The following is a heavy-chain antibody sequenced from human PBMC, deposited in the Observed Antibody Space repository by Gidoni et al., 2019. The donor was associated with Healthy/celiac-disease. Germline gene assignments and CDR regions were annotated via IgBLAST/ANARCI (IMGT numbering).Heavy chain of an antibody. Sequence: EVQLVESGGDLVQPGRSLRLSCAASGFTFDDYAMHWVRQAPGKGLEWVSGISWNSGSIGYADSVKGRFTISRDNAKNSLYLQMNSLRAEDTALYYCAKDIGVGATTYYFDYWGQGTLVTVSS. CDR2: ISWNSGSI. CDR3: AKDIGVGATTYYFDY. V-gene: IGHV3-9*01. CDR1: GFTFDDYA. J-gene: IGHJ4*02. D-gene: IGHD1-26*01.